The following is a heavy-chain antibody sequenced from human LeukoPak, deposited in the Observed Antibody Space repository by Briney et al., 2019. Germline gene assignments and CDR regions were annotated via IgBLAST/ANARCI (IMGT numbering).Heavy chain of an antibody. Sequence: DSVTVSCKSSGYTFTSYDINWVRQAPGQGIEWMGWMNPNSGNTAYAQKFQGRVTMTRNTSISTAYMELNSLRTEDTALYYCAKECGGSCNGDAFDIWGQGTMVTVSS. V-gene: IGHV1-8*01. CDR1: GYTFTSYD. CDR2: MNPNSGNT. CDR3: AKECGGSCNGDAFDI. D-gene: IGHD2-15*01. J-gene: IGHJ3*02.